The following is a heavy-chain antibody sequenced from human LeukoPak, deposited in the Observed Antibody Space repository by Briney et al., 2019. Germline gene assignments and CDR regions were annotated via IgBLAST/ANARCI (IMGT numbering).Heavy chain of an antibody. CDR2: INPNSGGT. J-gene: IGHJ4*02. Sequence: ASVKVSCKASGYTFTSYGISWVRQAPGQGLEWMGRINPNSGGTNYAQKFQGRVTMTRDTSISTAYMELSRLTSDDTALYYCAWGQWLDYWGQGTLVTVSS. CDR3: AWGQWLDY. D-gene: IGHD6-19*01. CDR1: GYTFTSYG. V-gene: IGHV1-2*06.